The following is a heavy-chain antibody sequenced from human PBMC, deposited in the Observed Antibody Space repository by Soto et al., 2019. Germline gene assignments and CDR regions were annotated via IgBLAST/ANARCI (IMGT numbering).Heavy chain of an antibody. CDR2: IYYSGST. Sequence: QVQLQESGPGLVKPSQTLSLTCTVSGGSISSGGYYWSWIRQHPGKGLEWIGYIYYSGSTYYNPSLKSRVTISVDTSKNQFSLKLSSVTAADTAVYYCARDRLITFGGVIGIFDYWGQGTLVTVSS. V-gene: IGHV4-31*03. CDR3: ARDRLITFGGVIGIFDY. CDR1: GGSISSGGYY. D-gene: IGHD3-16*02. J-gene: IGHJ4*02.